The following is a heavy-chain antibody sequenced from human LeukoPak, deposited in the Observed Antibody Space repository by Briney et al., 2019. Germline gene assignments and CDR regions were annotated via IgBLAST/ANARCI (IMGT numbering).Heavy chain of an antibody. V-gene: IGHV3-30*02. CDR3: AKDYILTGYSLEF. CDR1: GFTFSGYG. D-gene: IGHD3-9*01. Sequence: GGSLRLSCAASGFTFSGYGMHWVRQAPGKGLEWVAFIRNDGSNKYYAGSMKGRFTISRDNSKNTLYLQINSLRTEDTAIYYSAKDYILTGYSLEFLGQGTLVTVSS. CDR2: IRNDGSNK. J-gene: IGHJ4*02.